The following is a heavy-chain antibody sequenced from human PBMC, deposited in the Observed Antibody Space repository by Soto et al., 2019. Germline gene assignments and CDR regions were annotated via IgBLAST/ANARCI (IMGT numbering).Heavy chain of an antibody. V-gene: IGHV1-18*01. CDR2: ISGYNGDT. J-gene: IGHJ6*02. D-gene: IGHD2-8*01. Sequence: GASVKVSCKASGYTFTRYGISWVRQAPGQGLEWMGWISGYNGDTNYAQKFQDRVSMTIDTSTGTAYMELRSLTSDDTAIYYCAKNGQPPYYYYGMDVWGQGPKVTVSS. CDR3: AKNGQPPYYYYGMDV. CDR1: GYTFTRYG.